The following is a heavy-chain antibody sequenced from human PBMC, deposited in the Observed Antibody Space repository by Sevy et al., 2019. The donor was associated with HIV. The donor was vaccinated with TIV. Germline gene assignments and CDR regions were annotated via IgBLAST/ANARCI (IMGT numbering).Heavy chain of an antibody. D-gene: IGHD6-19*01. J-gene: IGHJ6*02. CDR1: GFTFSSYG. CDR3: AKGGIAVAGYYYYGMDV. Sequence: GGSLRLSCAASGFTFSSYGMHWVRQAPGKGLEWVAVISYDGSNKYYADSVKGRFTISRDNSKKTLYLQMNSLRAEDTAVYYCAKGGIAVAGYYYYGMDVWGQGTTVTVSS. V-gene: IGHV3-30*18. CDR2: ISYDGSNK.